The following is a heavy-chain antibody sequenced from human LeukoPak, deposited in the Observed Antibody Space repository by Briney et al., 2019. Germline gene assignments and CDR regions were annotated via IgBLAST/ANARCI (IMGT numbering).Heavy chain of an antibody. J-gene: IGHJ4*02. Sequence: PSETLSLTCTVSGGSISSSSYYWGWVRQAPGKGLEWVANINEDGSEKYHVDSVKGRFTISRDNAKNSLYLQMNSLRAEDTALYYCATNSGWRIDYWGQGTLVTVSP. CDR3: ATNSGWRIDY. CDR2: INEDGSEK. CDR1: GGSISSSSYY. V-gene: IGHV3-7*02. D-gene: IGHD1-1*01.